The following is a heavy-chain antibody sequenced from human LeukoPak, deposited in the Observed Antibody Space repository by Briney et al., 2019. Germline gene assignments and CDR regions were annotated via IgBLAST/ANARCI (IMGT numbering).Heavy chain of an antibody. CDR3: ARGPEHYGGNSGLDY. Sequence: SETLSLTCTVSGGSISSYYWSWIRQPPGKGLEWIGYIYYSGSTNYNPSLESRVTISVDTSKNQFSLKLSSVTAADTAVYYCARGPEHYGGNSGLDYWGQGTLVTVSS. CDR1: GGSISSYY. D-gene: IGHD4-23*01. J-gene: IGHJ4*02. V-gene: IGHV4-59*01. CDR2: IYYSGST.